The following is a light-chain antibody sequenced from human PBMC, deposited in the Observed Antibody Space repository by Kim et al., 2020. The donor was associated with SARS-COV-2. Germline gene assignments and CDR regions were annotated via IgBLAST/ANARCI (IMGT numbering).Light chain of an antibody. Sequence: SYELTQPPSVSVSPGQTASITCSGTNLGDKYAYWYQQKPGQSPVLVIYQHTKRPSGISQRFSGFSSGNTATLPISPAQTMDEADYYCQAWDSGTAVFGGG. J-gene: IGLJ2*01. CDR1: NLGDKY. V-gene: IGLV3-1*01. CDR2: QHT. CDR3: QAWDSGTAV.